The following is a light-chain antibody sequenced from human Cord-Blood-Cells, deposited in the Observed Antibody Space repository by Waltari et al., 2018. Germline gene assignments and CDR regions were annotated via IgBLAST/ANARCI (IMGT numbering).Light chain of an antibody. V-gene: IGKV3-20*01. CDR1: QSVSSSY. CDR2: GAS. CDR3: QQYGSSPMYT. J-gene: IGKJ2*01. Sequence: EIVLTQSPGTLSLSPGERATLPCRASQSVSSSYLAWYQQKPGQAPRLLIYGASSRATGIPDRFSGSGSGPDFTLTISRLEPEDFAVYYCQQYGSSPMYTFGQGTKLEIK.